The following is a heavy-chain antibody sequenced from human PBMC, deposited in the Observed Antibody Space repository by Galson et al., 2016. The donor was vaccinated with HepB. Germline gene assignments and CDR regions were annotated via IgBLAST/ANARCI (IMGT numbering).Heavy chain of an antibody. J-gene: IGHJ5*02. CDR2: TAYRSQWLY. D-gene: IGHD2/OR15-2a*01. CDR3: ARSAYFKEWPDP. Sequence: CAISGDSASGNTATWNWIRQSPSRGLEWLGRTAYRSQWLYVYAPSLKGRITIKPDTSTNQFSLHLTSVTPEDTAIYYCARSAYFKEWPDPWGQGTPVTVSS. V-gene: IGHV6-1*01. CDR1: GDSASGNTAT.